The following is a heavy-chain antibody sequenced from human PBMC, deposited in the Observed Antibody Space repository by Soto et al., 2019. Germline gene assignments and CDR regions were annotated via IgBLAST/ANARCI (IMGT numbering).Heavy chain of an antibody. J-gene: IGHJ4*02. D-gene: IGHD6-13*01. CDR1: GGTISSSNL. Sequence: SETLSLTCAASGGTISSSNLCSFLRHPAEKRLEWIGIIYHSGSTNYDPSLKSRVTISVDKSKNQFSLKLNTVTAADTAVYYCARERIAAAGPRPFDYWGQGTLVTVSS. V-gene: IGHV4-4*02. CDR2: IYHSGST. CDR3: ARERIAAAGPRPFDY.